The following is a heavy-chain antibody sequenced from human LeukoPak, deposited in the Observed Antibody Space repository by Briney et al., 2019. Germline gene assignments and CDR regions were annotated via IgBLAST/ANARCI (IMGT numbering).Heavy chain of an antibody. Sequence: GASVKVSCKASGYTFTSYGISWVRQAPGQGLEWMGWISAYNGNANYAQNLQGRITMTTDTSTSTAYMELTSLRSDDTALYYCARDYYYDSSGYVDYWGQGTLVTVSS. CDR3: ARDYYYDSSGYVDY. D-gene: IGHD3-22*01. CDR1: GYTFTSYG. V-gene: IGHV1-18*01. J-gene: IGHJ4*02. CDR2: ISAYNGNA.